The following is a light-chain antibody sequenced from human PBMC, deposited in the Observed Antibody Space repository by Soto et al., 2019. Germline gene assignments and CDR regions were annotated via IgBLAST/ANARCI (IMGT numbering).Light chain of an antibody. CDR3: QQYHIDYT. CDR1: QTISNW. J-gene: IGKJ2*01. V-gene: IGKV1-5*03. CDR2: KAS. Sequence: DIQMTQSPSTLSASVGDRVTITCRASQTISNWLAWYQQKPGRAPKLLIYKASSLESGVPSRFSGSGSGTEFTLTINSLHPDDFATYYCQQYHIDYTFGQGTKLEIK.